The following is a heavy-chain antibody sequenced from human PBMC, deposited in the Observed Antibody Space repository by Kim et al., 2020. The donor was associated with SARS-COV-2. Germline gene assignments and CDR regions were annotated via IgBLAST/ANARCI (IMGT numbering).Heavy chain of an antibody. J-gene: IGHJ3*02. Sequence: GGSLRLSCTTSGFSFSSYAMSWVRQAPGKGLEWVSHINYSGGRTHYTDSVKGRFTISRDNSKNTVYLQMNSLRVEDTAIYYCATACCGGGSCYSDIDAFDIWGQGTKVTVSS. V-gene: IGHV3-23*01. D-gene: IGHD2-21*01. CDR1: GFSFSSYA. CDR2: INYSGGRT. CDR3: ATACCGGGSCYSDIDAFDI.